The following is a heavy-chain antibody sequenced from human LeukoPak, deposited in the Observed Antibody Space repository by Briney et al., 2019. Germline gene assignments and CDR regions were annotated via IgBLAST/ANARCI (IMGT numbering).Heavy chain of an antibody. CDR3: ARDWNYFSC. D-gene: IGHD1-1*01. CDR1: GFTFSDYC. J-gene: IGHJ4*02. Sequence: GGSLRLSCAASGFTFSDYCMSWIRQAPGKGLEWVSSISSSSGSIYYADSVKGRFTISRDNAKNSVYLQMNSLRAEDTAVYYCARDWNYFSCWGQGTLVTVSS. V-gene: IGHV3-21*01. CDR2: ISSSSGSI.